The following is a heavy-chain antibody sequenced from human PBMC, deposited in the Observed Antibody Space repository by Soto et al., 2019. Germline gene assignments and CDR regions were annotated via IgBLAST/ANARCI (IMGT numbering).Heavy chain of an antibody. Sequence: GGSLRLSCAASGFTFSSYWMSWVRQAPGKGLEWVANIKQDGSEKYYVDSVKGRFTISRDNAKNSLYLQMNSLRAEDTAVYYCASAYYDFWSGYYDAFDIWGQGTMVTVSS. D-gene: IGHD3-3*01. J-gene: IGHJ3*02. CDR1: GFTFSSYW. CDR3: ASAYYDFWSGYYDAFDI. V-gene: IGHV3-7*01. CDR2: IKQDGSEK.